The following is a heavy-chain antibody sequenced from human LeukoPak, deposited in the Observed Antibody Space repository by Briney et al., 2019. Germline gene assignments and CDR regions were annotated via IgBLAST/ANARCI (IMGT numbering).Heavy chain of an antibody. D-gene: IGHD3-9*01. CDR1: GYTFTGYY. J-gene: IGHJ4*02. CDR3: ARNLGYYDILTGYLDY. CDR2: INPNSGGT. Sequence: ASVKVSCKASGYTFTGYYMHWVRQAPGQELEWMGWINPNSGGTNYAQKFQGRVTMTRDTSISTAYMELSRLRSDDTAVYYCARNLGYYDILTGYLDYWGQGTLVTVSS. V-gene: IGHV1-2*02.